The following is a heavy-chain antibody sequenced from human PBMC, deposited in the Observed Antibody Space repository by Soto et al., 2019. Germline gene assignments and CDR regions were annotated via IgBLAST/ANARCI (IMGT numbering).Heavy chain of an antibody. CDR1: GFTVDNYG. J-gene: IGHJ3*01. V-gene: IGHV3-33*01. CDR2: IWYDGSKS. D-gene: IGHD3-16*01. Sequence: QVHLVESGGGVVQPGRSLRLSCAVSGFTVDNYGMNWVRQAPGKGLEWVASIWYDGSKSYYGESVEGRFSIARDNSKDTLYLQMSSLRAEDTAVYYCARTNDAYGGAFDFWGRGTTVTVSP. CDR3: ARTNDAYGGAFDF.